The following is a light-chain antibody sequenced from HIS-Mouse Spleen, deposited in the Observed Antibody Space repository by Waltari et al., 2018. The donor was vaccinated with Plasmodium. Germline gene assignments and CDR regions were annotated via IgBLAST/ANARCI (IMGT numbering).Light chain of an antibody. J-gene: IGKJ3*01. CDR2: GAS. CDR1: QSVSSN. CDR3: QQYNNWSFT. V-gene: IGKV3-15*01. Sequence: EIVMTHSPATLSVSLGERATLSCRASQSVSSNLAWYQQKPGQAPRLLIYGASTRATGIPARFSGSGSGTEFTLTISSLQSEDFAVYYCQQYNNWSFTFGPGTKVDIK.